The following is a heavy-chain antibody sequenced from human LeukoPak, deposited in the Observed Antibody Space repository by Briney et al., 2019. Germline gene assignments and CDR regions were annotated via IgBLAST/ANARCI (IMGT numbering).Heavy chain of an antibody. CDR2: IKQDGSEK. CDR3: ARTRTRAGYYFDY. CDR1: GFTFSSYS. J-gene: IGHJ4*02. D-gene: IGHD1/OR15-1a*01. V-gene: IGHV3-7*01. Sequence: GGSLRLSCAASGFTFSSYSMNWVRRAPGKGLEWVANIKQDGSEKYYADSVKGRFTISRDNAKNSLYLQMNSLRAEDTAVYYCARTRTRAGYYFDYWGQGTLVTVSS.